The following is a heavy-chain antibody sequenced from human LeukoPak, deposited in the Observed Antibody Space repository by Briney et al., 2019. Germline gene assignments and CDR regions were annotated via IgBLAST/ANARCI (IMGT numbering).Heavy chain of an antibody. CDR2: ISYDGSNK. Sequence: PGRSLRLSCAASGFTLSNYGVHYVRQAPGKGLEWVAVISYDGSNKYYADSVKGRFTISRDNSKNTLYLQMNSLRAEDTAVYYCAKGVRFLEWLLDYWGQGTLVTVSS. V-gene: IGHV3-30-3*01. CDR1: GFTLSNYG. J-gene: IGHJ4*02. D-gene: IGHD3-3*01. CDR3: AKGVRFLEWLLDY.